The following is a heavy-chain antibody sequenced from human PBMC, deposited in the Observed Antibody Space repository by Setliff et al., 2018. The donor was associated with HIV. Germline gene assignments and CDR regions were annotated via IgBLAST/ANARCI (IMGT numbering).Heavy chain of an antibody. CDR2: IYYIGNT. CDR1: GGSISGGGYY. Sequence: LSLTCTVSGGSISGGGYYWSWIRQHPGKGLDWIGNIYYIGNTDYNPSLKSRVTISIDTSKNHFSLKLSSVTAADTAIYYCARVPRITTLRNALDIWGQGTMVTVSS. J-gene: IGHJ3*02. CDR3: ARVPRITTLRNALDI. V-gene: IGHV4-31*03. D-gene: IGHD3-3*01.